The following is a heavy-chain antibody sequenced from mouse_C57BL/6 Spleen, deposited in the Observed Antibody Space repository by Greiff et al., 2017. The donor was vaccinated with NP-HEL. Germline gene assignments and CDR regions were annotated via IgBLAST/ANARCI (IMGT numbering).Heavy chain of an antibody. CDR3: ARLLIYYYGSSYTSYAMDY. J-gene: IGHJ4*01. CDR2: ISSGSSTL. CDR1: GFTFSDYG. D-gene: IGHD1-1*01. V-gene: IGHV5-17*01. Sequence: DVMLVESGGGLVKPGGSLKLSCAASGFTFSDYGMHWVRQAPEKGLEWVAYISSGSSTLYYADPVKGRFTISRGIAKNTLFLQMTSLRSEDTAMYYCARLLIYYYGSSYTSYAMDYWGQGTSVTVSS.